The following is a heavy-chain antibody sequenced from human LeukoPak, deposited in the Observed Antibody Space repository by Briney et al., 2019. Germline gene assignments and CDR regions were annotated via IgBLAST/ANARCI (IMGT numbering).Heavy chain of an antibody. CDR3: TTDSGYSGTLDY. J-gene: IGHJ4*02. CDR1: GFTFSNAW. V-gene: IGHV3-15*01. CDR2: IKSKTDGGTT. D-gene: IGHD5-12*01. Sequence: GGSLRLSCAASGFTFSNAWMSWVRQAPGKGLEWVGRIKSKTDGGTTDCAAPVKGRFTISRDDSKNTLYLQMNSLKTEDTAVYYCTTDSGYSGTLDYWGQGTLVTVSS.